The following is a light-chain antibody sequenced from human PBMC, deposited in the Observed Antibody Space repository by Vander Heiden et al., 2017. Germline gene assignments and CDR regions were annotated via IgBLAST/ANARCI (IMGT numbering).Light chain of an antibody. V-gene: IGKV1-33*01. CDR3: QHYDNLPSYT. Sequence: DIQMTQSPSSLSASVGDRVTITCQTNQDINNLLNWYQQKPGKAPKLLIYDASNLDIGVPSRFSGSGSGTHFTFTISSLQPEDFATYYCQHYDNLPSYTFGQGTKLDFK. CDR2: DAS. CDR1: QDINNL. J-gene: IGKJ2*01.